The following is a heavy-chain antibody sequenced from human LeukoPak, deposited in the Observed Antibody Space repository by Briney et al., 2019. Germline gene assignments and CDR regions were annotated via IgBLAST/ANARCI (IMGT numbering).Heavy chain of an antibody. D-gene: IGHD3-22*01. V-gene: IGHV3-30*04. CDR2: SSNHGSDE. J-gene: IGHJ4*02. CDR3: AMDYYDSNGYSRGWDY. CDR1: GFTFTSLP. Sequence: PGKSLRLSCAASGFTFTSLPLHWVRQAPGKGLERVTVSSNHGSDEYYADSVKGRFTVSSDNSKKAVYLQMDSLRAEDTAVYYCAMDYYDSNGYSRGWDYWGQGTLVTVSS.